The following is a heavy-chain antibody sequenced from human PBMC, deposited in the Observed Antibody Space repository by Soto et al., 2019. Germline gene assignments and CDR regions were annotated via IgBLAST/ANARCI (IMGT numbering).Heavy chain of an antibody. CDR1: GGSISSGGYY. J-gene: IGHJ4*02. Sequence: QVQLQESGPGLVKPSQTLSLTRTVSGGSISSGGYYWSWIRQHPGKGLEWIGYIYYSGSTYYNPSLKSRVTISVDTSKNQFSLKLSSVTAADTAVYYCAREIAVAGTGGKGAFDYWGQGTLVTVSS. CDR3: AREIAVAGTGGKGAFDY. CDR2: IYYSGST. D-gene: IGHD6-19*01. V-gene: IGHV4-31*03.